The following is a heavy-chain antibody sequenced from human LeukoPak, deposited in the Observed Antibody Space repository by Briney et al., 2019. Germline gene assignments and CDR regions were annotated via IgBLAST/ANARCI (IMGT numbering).Heavy chain of an antibody. CDR1: GFTFSSYA. CDR3: ARDERVGNYYYMDV. V-gene: IGHV3-30*01. Sequence: GGSLRLSCAASGFTFSSYAMHWVRQAPGKGLEWVAVISYDGSNKYYADSVKGRFTISRDNSKNTLYLQMNSLRAEDTAVYYCARDERVGNYYYMDVWGKGTTVTVSS. CDR2: ISYDGSNK. D-gene: IGHD7-27*01. J-gene: IGHJ6*03.